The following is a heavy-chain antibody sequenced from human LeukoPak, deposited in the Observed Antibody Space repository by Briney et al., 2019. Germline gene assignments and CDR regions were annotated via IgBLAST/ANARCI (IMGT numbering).Heavy chain of an antibody. CDR1: GGSISSYY. D-gene: IGHD1/OR15-1a*01. V-gene: IGHV4-59*01. J-gene: IGHJ3*02. Sequence: SETLSLTCTVSGGSISSYYWSWIWQPPGKGLEWIGYIYYSGSTNYNPSLKSRVTISVDASKNQFSLKLSSVTAADTAVYYCARDLGITGTHAFDIWGQGTMVTVSS. CDR2: IYYSGST. CDR3: ARDLGITGTHAFDI.